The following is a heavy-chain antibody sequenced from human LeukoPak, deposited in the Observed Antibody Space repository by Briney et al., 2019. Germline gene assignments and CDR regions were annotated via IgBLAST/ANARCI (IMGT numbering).Heavy chain of an antibody. Sequence: SETLSLTCTVSGGSISSYYWSWIRQPPGKGLEWIRYIYYSGSTNYNPSLKSRVTISVDTSKNQFSLRLISVTAADTAVYYCARDLDYDASGHGVGHWGQGTLVTVSS. J-gene: IGHJ1*01. V-gene: IGHV4-59*01. D-gene: IGHD3-22*01. CDR1: GGSISSYY. CDR2: IYYSGST. CDR3: ARDLDYDASGHGVGH.